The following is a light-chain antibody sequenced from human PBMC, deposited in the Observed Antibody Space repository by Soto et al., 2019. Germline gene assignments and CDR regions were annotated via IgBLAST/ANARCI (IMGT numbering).Light chain of an antibody. CDR2: GIS. CDR1: QSVSSN. CDR3: QQYKAYPYT. V-gene: IGKV3-15*01. Sequence: EIVLTQSPGTLSLSQGERATLSCRASQSVSSNYLAWYQQHPGQPPRLLIYGISTRATGIPARFSGSGSGTEFSLTISSLQSEDFATYYCQQYKAYPYTLAQGTQVDIK. J-gene: IGKJ2*01.